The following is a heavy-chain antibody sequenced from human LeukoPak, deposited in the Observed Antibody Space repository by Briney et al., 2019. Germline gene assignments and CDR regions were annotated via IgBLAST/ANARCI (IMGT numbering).Heavy chain of an antibody. D-gene: IGHD3-22*01. CDR1: GGTFSSYA. CDR3: ARDGPYYDSSGSYFDY. CDR2: IIPIFGTA. J-gene: IGHJ4*02. V-gene: IGHV1-69*05. Sequence: SVKVSCKASGGTFSSYAISWVRQPPGQGLEWMGGIIPIFGTANYAQKFQGRVTITTDESTSTAYMELSSLRSEDTAVYYCARDGPYYDSSGSYFDYWGQGTLVTVSS.